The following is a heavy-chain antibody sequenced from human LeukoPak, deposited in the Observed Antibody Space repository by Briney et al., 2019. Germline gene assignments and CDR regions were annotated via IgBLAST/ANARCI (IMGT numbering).Heavy chain of an antibody. Sequence: GALRLSCAASGFTFSSYWMSWVRQAPGKGLEWVANIKQDGSEKYYVDSVKGRFTISRDNAKNSLYLQMNSLRAEDTAVYYCASPDYYDSSGYFYWGQGTLVTVSS. D-gene: IGHD3-22*01. CDR3: ASPDYYDSSGYFY. CDR2: IKQDGSEK. CDR1: GFTFSSYW. V-gene: IGHV3-7*01. J-gene: IGHJ4*02.